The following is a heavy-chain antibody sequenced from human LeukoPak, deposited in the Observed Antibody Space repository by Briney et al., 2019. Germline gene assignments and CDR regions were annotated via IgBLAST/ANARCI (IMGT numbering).Heavy chain of an antibody. Sequence: SETLSLTCAVYGGSFSGYYWSWIRQPPGKGLEWIGEINHSGSTNYNPSLKSRVTISVDTYKNQFSLKLSSVTAADTAVYYCARKREDYYDSSGYYRSYWFDPWGQGTLVTVSS. CDR2: INHSGST. CDR1: GGSFSGYY. D-gene: IGHD3-22*01. J-gene: IGHJ5*02. V-gene: IGHV4-34*01. CDR3: ARKREDYYDSSGYYRSYWFDP.